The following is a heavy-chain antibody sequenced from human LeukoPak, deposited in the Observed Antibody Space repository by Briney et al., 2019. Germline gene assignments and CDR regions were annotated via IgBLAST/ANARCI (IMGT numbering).Heavy chain of an antibody. J-gene: IGHJ6*02. V-gene: IGHV3-30-3*01. CDR2: ISYDGNNE. CDR3: ARAIGELVRVMDV. Sequence: GGSPRLSCAASGFTFSGYTMHWVRQAPGKGLEWVAVISYDGNNELYADSVKGRFTISRDNSKNTLFLQMNSLRTEDTAVYYCARAIGELVRVMDVWGQGTTVTVSS. D-gene: IGHD3-10*01. CDR1: GFTFSGYT.